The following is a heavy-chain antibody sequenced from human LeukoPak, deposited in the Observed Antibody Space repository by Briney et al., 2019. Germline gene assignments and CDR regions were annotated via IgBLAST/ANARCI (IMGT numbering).Heavy chain of an antibody. CDR2: ISYDGSNK. Sequence: GGSLRLSCAASGFTFSSYAMHWVRQAPGKGLEWVAVISYDGSNKYYADSVKGRFTISRDNSKNTLYLQMNSLRAEDTAVYYCAKARGYCSGGSCYTITMARNDFDYWGQGTLVTVSS. CDR3: AKARGYCSGGSCYTITMARNDFDY. CDR1: GFTFSSYA. J-gene: IGHJ4*02. V-gene: IGHV3-30*04. D-gene: IGHD2-15*01.